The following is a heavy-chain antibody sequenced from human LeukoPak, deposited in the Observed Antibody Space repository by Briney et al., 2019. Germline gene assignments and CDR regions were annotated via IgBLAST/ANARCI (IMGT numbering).Heavy chain of an antibody. CDR3: ARSYSSSYYYFDY. V-gene: IGHV4-59*01. Sequence: PSETLSLTCTVSGGSISGYYWSWIRQPPGKGLEWVGYISYSGSTNYNPSLKSRVTISVDTSKNQFSLKLSSVTAADTAVYYCARSYSSSYYYFDYWGQGTLVTVSS. CDR1: GGSISGYY. J-gene: IGHJ4*02. D-gene: IGHD6-13*01. CDR2: ISYSGST.